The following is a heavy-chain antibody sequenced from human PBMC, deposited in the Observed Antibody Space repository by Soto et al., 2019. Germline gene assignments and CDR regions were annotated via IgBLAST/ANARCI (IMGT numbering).Heavy chain of an antibody. CDR2: INANSGGT. CDR3: AGGHSFSSGSNGMDF. J-gene: IGHJ6*02. D-gene: IGHD3-10*01. CDR1: GYTFTVYY. V-gene: IGHV1-2*02. Sequence: GASVKVSCKASGYTFTVYYMHWVRQAPVQWLEWMGCINANSGGTNYAQKFQGRVTMTRDTSISTAYMELSRLRSDDTAVYYCAGGHSFSSGSNGMDFWGQGTTVTVSS.